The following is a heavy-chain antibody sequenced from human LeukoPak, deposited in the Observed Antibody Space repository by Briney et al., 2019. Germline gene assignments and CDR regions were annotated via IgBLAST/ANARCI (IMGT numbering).Heavy chain of an antibody. CDR2: IIPIFGTA. CDR3: ARARALFYCSSTSCYGFDP. J-gene: IGHJ5*02. V-gene: IGHV1-69*13. Sequence: SVKVSCKASGGTFSSYAISWVRQAPGQGLEWMGGIIPIFGTANYAQKFQGRVTITADESTSTAYMELSSLRSEDTAVYYCARARALFYCSSTSCYGFDPWGQGTLVSVSS. CDR1: GGTFSSYA. D-gene: IGHD2-2*01.